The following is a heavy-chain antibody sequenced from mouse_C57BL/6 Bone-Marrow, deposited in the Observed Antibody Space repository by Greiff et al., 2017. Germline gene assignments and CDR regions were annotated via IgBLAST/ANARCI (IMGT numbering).Heavy chain of an antibody. CDR1: GYTFTSYG. CDR2: IYPRSGNT. CDR3: ARRRYYGAAWFAY. D-gene: IGHD1-1*01. V-gene: IGHV1-81*01. Sequence: QVQLQQSGAELARPGASVKLSCKASGYTFTSYGISWVKQRTGQGLEWIGEIYPRSGNTYYNAKFKGKATLTADKSSSTAYREVRSLTSEDSAVYFCARRRYYGAAWFAYWGQGTLVTVSA. J-gene: IGHJ3*01.